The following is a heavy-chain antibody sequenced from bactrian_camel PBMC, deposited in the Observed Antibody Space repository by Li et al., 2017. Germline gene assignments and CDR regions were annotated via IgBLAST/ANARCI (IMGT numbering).Heavy chain of an antibody. D-gene: IGHD4*01. CDR3: VRGLYSDYSY. V-gene: IGHV3S55*01. CDR1: GHTFDDSD. J-gene: IGHJ4*01. CDR2: ISGDGTT. Sequence: HVQPVESGGGSVQAGGSLRLSCTASGHTFDDSDMGWYRQAPGNECELVSSISGDGTTYYADSVKGRFTISRDDARNAVHLHMTNLKPEETAVYYCVRGLYSDYSYWGRGTQVTVS.